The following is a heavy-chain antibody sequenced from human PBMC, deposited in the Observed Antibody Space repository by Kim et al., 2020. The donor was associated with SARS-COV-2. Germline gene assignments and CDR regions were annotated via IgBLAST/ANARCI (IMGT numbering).Heavy chain of an antibody. V-gene: IGHV3-53*01. CDR3: ARDTSGYCSGGSCYAE. J-gene: IGHJ4*02. D-gene: IGHD2-15*01. Sequence: SVKGRFTISRDNSKNTLYLQMNSLRAEDTAVYYCARDTSGYCSGGSCYAEWGQGTLVTVSS.